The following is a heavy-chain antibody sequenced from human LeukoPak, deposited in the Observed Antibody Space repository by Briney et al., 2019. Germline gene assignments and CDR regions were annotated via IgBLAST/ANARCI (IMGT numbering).Heavy chain of an antibody. J-gene: IGHJ4*02. Sequence: SETLSLTCIVSGVSISSYYWSWIRQPPGKGLEWIAYFSYGGITNYNPFLKSRVTISMDTSKNQFFLKLSSVTAADTAVYYCARLTDDYNSLEYWGQGALVTVSS. CDR3: ARLTDDYNSLEY. CDR2: FSYGGIT. CDR1: GVSISSYY. D-gene: IGHD5-24*01. V-gene: IGHV4-59*01.